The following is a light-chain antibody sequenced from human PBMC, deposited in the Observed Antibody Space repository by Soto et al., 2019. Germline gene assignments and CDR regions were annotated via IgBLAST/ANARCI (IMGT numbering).Light chain of an antibody. Sequence: DIVMTQSPLSLPVTPGEPASISCRSSQSLLHSNGYNYLEWYVQKPVQSPQLLIYLGSDRASGVPDRFSGSGSGTDFTLKLSRVEAEDVGVYYCMQGLSGFSFGPGTQVDIK. V-gene: IGKV2-28*01. CDR3: MQGLSGFS. J-gene: IGKJ3*01. CDR2: LGS. CDR1: QSLLHSNGYNY.